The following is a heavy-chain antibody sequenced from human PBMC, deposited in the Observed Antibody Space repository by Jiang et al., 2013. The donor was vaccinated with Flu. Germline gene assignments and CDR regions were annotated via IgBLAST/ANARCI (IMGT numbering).Heavy chain of an antibody. Sequence: SGAEVKKPGASVKVSCKASGYTFTSYDINWVRQATGQGLEWMGWMNPNSGNTGYAQKFQGRVTMTRNTSISTAYMELSSLRSEDTAVYYCARGNNDFWSGYITYYYYYGMDVWGQGTTVTVSS. CDR2: MNPNSGNT. CDR1: GYTFTSYD. CDR3: ARGNNDFWSGYITYYYYYGMDV. J-gene: IGHJ6*02. D-gene: IGHD3-3*01. V-gene: IGHV1-8*01.